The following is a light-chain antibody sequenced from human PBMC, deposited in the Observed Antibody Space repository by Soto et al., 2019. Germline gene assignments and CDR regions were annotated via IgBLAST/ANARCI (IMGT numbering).Light chain of an antibody. CDR2: RNG. Sequence: QSVLTQSPSASGTPGQRVSISCSGSTSNIGTNTVSWYQHVPGTAPKLLIYRNGQRPSGVPDRFSGSKSGTSASLAISGLRSEDEADYYCAVWDDSLDGVVFGGGTKLTVL. CDR3: AVWDDSLDGVV. V-gene: IGLV1-44*01. CDR1: TSNIGTNT. J-gene: IGLJ2*01.